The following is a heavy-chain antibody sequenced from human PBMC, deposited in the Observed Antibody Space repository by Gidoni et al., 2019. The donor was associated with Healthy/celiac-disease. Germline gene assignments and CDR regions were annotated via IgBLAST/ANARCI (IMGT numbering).Heavy chain of an antibody. CDR2: ISYDGSNK. CDR3: AKELPYEVAVAERGWSFDY. J-gene: IGHJ4*02. CDR1: GFTFRSYG. V-gene: IGHV3-30*18. Sequence: QVQLVESGGGVVQPGRSLRLSCAASGFTFRSYGMHWVRQAPGKGLEWVAVISYDGSNKYYADSVKGRFTISRDNSKNTLYLQMNSLRAEDTAVYYCAKELPYEVAVAERGWSFDYWGQGTLVTVSS. D-gene: IGHD6-19*01.